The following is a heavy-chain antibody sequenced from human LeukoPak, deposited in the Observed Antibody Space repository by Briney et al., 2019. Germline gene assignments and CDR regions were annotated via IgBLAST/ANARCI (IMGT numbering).Heavy chain of an antibody. J-gene: IGHJ2*01. D-gene: IGHD5-12*01. CDR1: GFTFSSYD. CDR2: IGTAGDT. CDR3: ARVRKYSGYYSGYFNL. Sequence: QAGGSLRLSCAASGFTFSSYDMHWVRQATGKGLEWVSAIGTAGDTYYPGSVKGRFTISRENAKNSLYLQMNSLRAGDTAVYYCARVRKYSGYYSGYFNLWGRGTLVTVSS. V-gene: IGHV3-13*01.